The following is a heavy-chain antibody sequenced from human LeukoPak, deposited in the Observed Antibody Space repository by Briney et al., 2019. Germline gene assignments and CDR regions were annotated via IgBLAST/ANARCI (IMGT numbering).Heavy chain of an antibody. CDR1: GFTFSSYA. CDR3: AKDRGGNYYAFDV. J-gene: IGHJ4*02. CDR2: ISGSGGST. V-gene: IGHV3-23*01. Sequence: WGSLRLSCAASGFTFSSYAMSWVRQAPGKGLEWVSAISGSGGSTYYADSLKGRFTISRDNSKNKLYLQMNSLRAEDTAVYYCAKDRGGNYYAFDVWGQGTLVTVSS. D-gene: IGHD1-26*01.